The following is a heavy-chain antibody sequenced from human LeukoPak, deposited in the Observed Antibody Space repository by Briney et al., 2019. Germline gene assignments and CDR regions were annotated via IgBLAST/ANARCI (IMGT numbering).Heavy chain of an antibody. V-gene: IGHV3-48*02. J-gene: IGHJ4*02. CDR2: ISSSSSTI. Sequence: GGSLRLSCAASGFTVSSNYMSWVRQAPGKGLEWVSYISSSSSTIYYADSVKGRFTISRDNAKNSLYLQMNSLRDEDTAVYYCARGQQVYYYDSSGYYYPYWGQGTLVTVSS. CDR1: GFTVSSNY. D-gene: IGHD3-22*01. CDR3: ARGQQVYYYDSSGYYYPY.